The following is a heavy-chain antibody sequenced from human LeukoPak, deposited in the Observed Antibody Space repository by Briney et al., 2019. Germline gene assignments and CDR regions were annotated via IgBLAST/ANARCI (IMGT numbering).Heavy chain of an antibody. Sequence: GGSLRLSCAASGFTFSSYAMSWVRQAPGKGLEWVSAISGSGGSTYYADSVKGRFTISRDNSKNTLYLQMNSLRAEDTAVYYCAKGKQWLVDYFDYWGQETLVTVSS. V-gene: IGHV3-23*01. J-gene: IGHJ4*02. CDR2: ISGSGGST. CDR1: GFTFSSYA. CDR3: AKGKQWLVDYFDY. D-gene: IGHD6-19*01.